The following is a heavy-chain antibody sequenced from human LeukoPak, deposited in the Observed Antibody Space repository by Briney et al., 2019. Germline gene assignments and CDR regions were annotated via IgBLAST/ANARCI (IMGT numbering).Heavy chain of an antibody. J-gene: IGHJ4*02. CDR1: GDSVSSNSAA. V-gene: IGHV6-1*01. CDR2: AYYRSKWYN. D-gene: IGHD6-13*01. CDR3: AREETAGYYFDY. Sequence: SQTLSLTCAISGDSVSSNSAAWSWIRQSPSRGLEWLGRAYYRSKWYNNYAVSVESRITINPDTSKNQFSLQLNSVTPEDTAVYYCAREETAGYYFDYWGQGTLVTVSS.